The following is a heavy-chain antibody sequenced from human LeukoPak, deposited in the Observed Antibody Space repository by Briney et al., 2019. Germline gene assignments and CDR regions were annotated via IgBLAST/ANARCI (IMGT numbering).Heavy chain of an antibody. J-gene: IGHJ4*02. Sequence: SETLSLTRTVSGGSISSGDYYWSWIRQPPGKGLEWIGYIYYSGSTYYNPSLKSRVTISVDTSKNQFSLKLSSVTAADTAVYYCARGQIVNFDYWGQGTLVTVSS. V-gene: IGHV4-30-4*01. CDR1: GGSISSGDYY. CDR3: ARGQIVNFDY. D-gene: IGHD3-22*01. CDR2: IYYSGST.